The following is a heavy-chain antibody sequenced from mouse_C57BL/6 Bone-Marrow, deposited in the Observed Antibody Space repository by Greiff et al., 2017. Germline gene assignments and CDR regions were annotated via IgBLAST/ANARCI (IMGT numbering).Heavy chain of an antibody. D-gene: IGHD2-14*01. Sequence: VQLQQSGAELVKPGASVKLSCKASGYTFTEYTIHWVKQRPGQGLEWIGWFYPGSGGITYNEKFKDKATLTADNSSSTVYMELSRWTAEDSAVYFCARHGYAAWFAYWGQGTLVTVSA. CDR1: GYTFTEYT. V-gene: IGHV1-62-2*01. J-gene: IGHJ3*01. CDR3: ARHGYAAWFAY. CDR2: FYPGSGGI.